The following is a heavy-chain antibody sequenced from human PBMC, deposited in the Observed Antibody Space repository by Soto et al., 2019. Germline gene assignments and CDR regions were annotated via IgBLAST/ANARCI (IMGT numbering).Heavy chain of an antibody. CDR1: GFTVSSNF. J-gene: IGHJ4*02. V-gene: IGHV3-53*01. Sequence: EVQLVESGGGLMQPGGSLRLSCAASGFTVSSNFMTWVRQAPGKGLEWVSSSYSGGNSYYADSVKGRFTISRDDFKNKLYRQKNSQRAEDTAVYLWARGYGAGSYLSDYWGQGTLVTVSS. CDR2: SYSGGNS. CDR3: ARGYGAGSYLSDY. D-gene: IGHD3-10*01.